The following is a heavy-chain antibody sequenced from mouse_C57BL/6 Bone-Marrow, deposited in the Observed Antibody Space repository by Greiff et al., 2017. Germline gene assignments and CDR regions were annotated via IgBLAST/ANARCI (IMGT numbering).Heavy chain of an antibody. CDR3: SRFPYYDGSSFYAMDY. CDR2: ILPGSGST. J-gene: IGHJ4*01. V-gene: IGHV1-9*01. Sequence: QVQLQQSGAELMKPGASVKLSCKATGYTFTGYWIEWVKQRPGHGLEWIGEILPGSGSTNYNEKFKGKATFTADTSSNTAYMQLSSLTTEDSAIYDWSRFPYYDGSSFYAMDYWGQGTSVTVSS. D-gene: IGHD1-1*01. CDR1: GYTFTGYW.